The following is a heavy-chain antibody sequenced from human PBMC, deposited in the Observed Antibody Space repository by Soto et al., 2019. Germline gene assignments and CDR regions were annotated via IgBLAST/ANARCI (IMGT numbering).Heavy chain of an antibody. D-gene: IGHD2-8*01. Sequence: EVQLVESGGGLVQPGGSLRLSCAASGFTFSSYSMNWIRQAPGKGLEWVSYISSSSSTIYYADSLKGRFTISRYNAKNSLYLQTNSLRDAETAVYYCATDSVIGYCTNGVCPTFDPWGQGTLVTVSS. V-gene: IGHV3-48*02. CDR2: ISSSSSTI. CDR3: ATDSVIGYCTNGVCPTFDP. CDR1: GFTFSSYS. J-gene: IGHJ5*02.